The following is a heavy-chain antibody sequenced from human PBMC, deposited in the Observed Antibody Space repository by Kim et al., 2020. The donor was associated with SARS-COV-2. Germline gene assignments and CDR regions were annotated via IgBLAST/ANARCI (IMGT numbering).Heavy chain of an antibody. J-gene: IGHJ4*02. V-gene: IGHV2-5*02. Sequence: SGPTLVNPTQTLTLTCTFSGFSLSTSGVGVGWIRQPPGKALEWLALIYWDDDKRYSSSLESRLTITKDTSKNQVVLRMTNMDPVDTATYYCAHRIAQELGSGYYRDDYYFDYWGQGTLVTVSS. CDR2: IYWDDDK. CDR3: AHRIAQELGSGYYRDDYYFDY. CDR1: GFSLSTSGVG. D-gene: IGHD3-22*01.